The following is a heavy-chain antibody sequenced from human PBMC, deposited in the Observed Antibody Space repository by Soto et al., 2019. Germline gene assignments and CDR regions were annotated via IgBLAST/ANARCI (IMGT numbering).Heavy chain of an antibody. CDR3: GRTSVKFQKTWYDLNWFDP. CDR1: GGSISSYY. D-gene: IGHD1-1*01. J-gene: IGHJ5*02. V-gene: IGHV4-4*07. Sequence: SETLSLTCTVSGGSISSYYWSCIRHPAGKGLEWIGRIFTSGNTNYNPSLKSRVTMSVDTSKNQLSLKLTSVTAADTAFYYCGRTSVKFQKTWYDLNWFDPWGQGILVTVSS. CDR2: IFTSGNT.